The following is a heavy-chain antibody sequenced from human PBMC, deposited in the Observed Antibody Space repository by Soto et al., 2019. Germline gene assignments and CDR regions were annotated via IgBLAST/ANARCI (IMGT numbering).Heavy chain of an antibody. J-gene: IGHJ5*02. CDR3: ARSSEYQLLWGGFDX. D-gene: IGHD2-2*01. CDR1: GYTFTSYD. Sequence: ASVKVSCKASGYTFTSYDINWVRQATGQGLEWMGWMNPNSGNTGYAQKFQGRVTMTRNTSISTAYMELSSLRSEYTAVYYCARSSEYQLLWGGFDXWGQGTLVTVSS. CDR2: MNPNSGNT. V-gene: IGHV1-8*01.